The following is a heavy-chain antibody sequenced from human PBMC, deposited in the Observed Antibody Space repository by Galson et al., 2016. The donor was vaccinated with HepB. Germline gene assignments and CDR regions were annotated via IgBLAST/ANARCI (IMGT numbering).Heavy chain of an antibody. J-gene: IGHJ4*02. CDR2: IKSQSAGAST. V-gene: IGHV3-15*01. CDR3: TRPSWTHGLDS. Sequence: SLRLSCAASGFSFINAWMSWVRQAPGKGLEWVGRIKSQSAGASTDYAAPLKGRFTISRDDSKNTPYLQIDSLKTEDTAIYYCTRPSWTHGLDSWGQGTLVTVSS. CDR1: GFSFINAW. D-gene: IGHD6-13*01.